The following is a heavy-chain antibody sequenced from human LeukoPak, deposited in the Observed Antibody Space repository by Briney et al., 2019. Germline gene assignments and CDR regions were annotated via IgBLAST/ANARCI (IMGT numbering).Heavy chain of an antibody. CDR1: GFTFSSYA. Sequence: GGSLRPSCAASGFTFSSYAMSWVRQAPGKGLEWVSAISGSGGSTYYADSVKGRFTISRDNSKNTLYLQMNSLRAEDTAVYYCAKVSLGWGGYYFDYWGQGTLVTVSS. J-gene: IGHJ4*02. CDR2: ISGSGGST. D-gene: IGHD3-16*01. CDR3: AKVSLGWGGYYFDY. V-gene: IGHV3-23*01.